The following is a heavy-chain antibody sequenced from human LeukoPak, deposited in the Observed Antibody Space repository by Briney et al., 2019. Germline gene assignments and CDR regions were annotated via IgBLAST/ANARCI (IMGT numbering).Heavy chain of an antibody. Sequence: TGGSLRLSCAASGFTVSSDFMIWVRQAPGRGLEWVSILYSGGNTYYAGSVKGRFTISRDNSKNTPYLQMNSLRAEDTAVYYCARQRGTTVTTYQVYWGQGTLVTVSS. CDR3: ARQRGTTVTTYQVY. V-gene: IGHV3-66*04. CDR1: GFTVSSDF. D-gene: IGHD4-17*01. J-gene: IGHJ4*02. CDR2: LYSGGNT.